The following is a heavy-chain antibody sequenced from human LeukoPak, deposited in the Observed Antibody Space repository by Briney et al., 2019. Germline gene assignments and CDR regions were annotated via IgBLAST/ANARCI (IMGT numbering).Heavy chain of an antibody. J-gene: IGHJ6*02. CDR2: IYIGGNT. V-gene: IGHV3-53*01. CDR1: EFTVSSSY. Sequence: GGSLRLSCAASEFTVSSSYMHWVRQAPGKGLEWVSLIYIGGNTFYADSVKGRFTISRDNSKNTLYLQMNSLRAEDTAVYYCAREDGSGSYPGYYYGMDVWGQGTTVTVSS. CDR3: AREDGSGSYPGYYYGMDV. D-gene: IGHD3-10*01.